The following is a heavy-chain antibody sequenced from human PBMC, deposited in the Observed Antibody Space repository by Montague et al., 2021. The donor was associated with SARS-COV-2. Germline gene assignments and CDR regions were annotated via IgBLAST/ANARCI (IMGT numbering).Heavy chain of an antibody. J-gene: IGHJ4*02. CDR1: GGSISSGSYY. V-gene: IGHV4-61*02. CDR3: ARDIAVAGLFDY. D-gene: IGHD6-19*01. CDR2: ISISGST. Sequence: TLSLTCIVSGGSISSGSYYWSWIRQPAGKGLEWIGRISISGSTNYNPSLKSRVTISVDTSKNQFSLKLSSVTAADTAVYYCARDIAVAGLFDYWGQGTLVTGSS.